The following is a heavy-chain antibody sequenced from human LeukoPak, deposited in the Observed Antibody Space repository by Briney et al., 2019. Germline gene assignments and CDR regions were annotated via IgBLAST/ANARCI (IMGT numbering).Heavy chain of an antibody. CDR2: ISYDGSNK. V-gene: IGHV3-30*18. CDR3: AKEELGIAAAGPFDY. CDR1: GFTFSSYG. D-gene: IGHD6-13*01. J-gene: IGHJ4*02. Sequence: PGGSLRLSCAASGFTFSSYGMHWVRQAPGKGLECVAVISYDGSNKYYADSVKGRFTISRDNSKNTLYLQMNSLRAEDTAVYYCAKEELGIAAAGPFDYWGQGTLVTVSS.